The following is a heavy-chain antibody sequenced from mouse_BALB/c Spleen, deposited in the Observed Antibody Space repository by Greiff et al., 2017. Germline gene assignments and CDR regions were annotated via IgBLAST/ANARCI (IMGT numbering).Heavy chain of an antibody. CDR3: ARLDYFDY. J-gene: IGHJ2*01. Sequence: QVQLQQPGAELVKPGASVKLSCKASGYTFTSYWMHWVKQRPGQGLEWIGEINPSNGRTNYNEKFKSKATLTVDKSSSTAYMQLSSLTSEDSAVYYCARLDYFDYWGQGTTLTVSS. V-gene: IGHV1S81*02. CDR2: INPSNGRT. CDR1: GYTFTSYW.